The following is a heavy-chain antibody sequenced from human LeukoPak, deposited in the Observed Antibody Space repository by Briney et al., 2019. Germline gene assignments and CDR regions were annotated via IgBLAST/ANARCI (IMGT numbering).Heavy chain of an antibody. CDR2: IHSGGST. D-gene: IGHD3-22*01. CDR3: ARASGGYYDSSGFFDY. Sequence: QAGGSLRLSCAASGFTVGSNYMSWVRQAPGKGLEWVSGIHSGGSTYYADSVKGRITISRDNSKNMLYLQMNSLRAEDTAVYHCARASGGYYDSSGFFDYWGQGTLVTVSS. J-gene: IGHJ4*02. V-gene: IGHV3-53*01. CDR1: GFTVGSNY.